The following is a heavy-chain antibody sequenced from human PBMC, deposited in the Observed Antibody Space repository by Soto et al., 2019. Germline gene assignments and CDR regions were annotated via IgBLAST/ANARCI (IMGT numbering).Heavy chain of an antibody. J-gene: IGHJ6*02. CDR2: IIPIFGTA. CDR3: ARHVPAAGYYYGMDV. Sequence: QVQLVQSGAEVKKPGSSVKVSCKASVGTFSSYAISWVRQAPGQGLEWMGGIIPIFGTATYAQKCQGRATITADEYTSTAYMELSSLRSEDTAVYYCARHVPAAGYYYGMDVWGQGTTVTVSS. V-gene: IGHV1-69*12. CDR1: VGTFSSYA. D-gene: IGHD2-2*01.